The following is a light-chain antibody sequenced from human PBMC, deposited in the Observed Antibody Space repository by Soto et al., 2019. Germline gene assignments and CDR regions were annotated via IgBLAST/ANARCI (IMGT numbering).Light chain of an antibody. CDR3: LLSCSGPRV. Sequence: QAVVTQEPSLTVSPGETVTLTCGSSTGAVTSGHYPYWFQQKPGQAPRTLIYDTKNKHSWTPARFSGSLLGGKAALTLSGAQPEDEAEYYCLLSCSGPRVFGGGTKLTVL. CDR1: TGAVTSGHY. V-gene: IGLV7-46*01. J-gene: IGLJ3*02. CDR2: DTK.